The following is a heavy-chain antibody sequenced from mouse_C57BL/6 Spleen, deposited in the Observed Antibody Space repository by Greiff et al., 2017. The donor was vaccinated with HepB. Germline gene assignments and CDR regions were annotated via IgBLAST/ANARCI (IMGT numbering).Heavy chain of an antibody. CDR3: ARTTTVVATELWYFDV. CDR1: GYSFTGYY. CDR2: IYPYNGVS. Sequence: VQLQQSGPELVKPGASVKISCKASGYSFTGYYMHWVKQSHGNILDWIGYIYPYNGVSSYNQKFKGKATLTVDKSSSTAYMELRSLTSEDSAVYYCARTTTVVATELWYFDVWGTGTTVTVSS. J-gene: IGHJ1*03. D-gene: IGHD1-1*01. V-gene: IGHV1-31*01.